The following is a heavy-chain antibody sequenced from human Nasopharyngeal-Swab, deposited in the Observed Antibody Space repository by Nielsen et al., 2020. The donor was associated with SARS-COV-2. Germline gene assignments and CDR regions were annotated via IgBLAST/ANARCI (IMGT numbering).Heavy chain of an antibody. Sequence: SETLSLICTVSGCTISSSSYYWVWIRQPPGPEPVWIESHYYSGTTYYNPSLKSPVSISVDTSKNQFSLKLSSVTAADTVVYYCARGNSSSWYMYYFDYWGQGTLVTVSS. V-gene: IGHV4-39*01. CDR3: ARGNSSSWYMYYFDY. D-gene: IGHD6-13*01. CDR1: GCTISSSSYY. CDR2: HYYSGTT. J-gene: IGHJ4*02.